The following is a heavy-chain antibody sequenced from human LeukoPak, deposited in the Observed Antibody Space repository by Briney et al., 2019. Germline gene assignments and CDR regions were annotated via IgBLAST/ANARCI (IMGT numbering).Heavy chain of an antibody. CDR1: GFTFSSYA. Sequence: GGSLRLSCAASGFTFSSYAMSRVRQAPGKGLEWVSAISGSGGSTYYADSVKGRFTISRDNSKNTLYLQMNSLRAEDTAVYYCACGGLLRYSQNWFDPWGQGTLVTVSS. D-gene: IGHD3-9*01. V-gene: IGHV3-23*01. CDR3: ACGGLLRYSQNWFDP. CDR2: ISGSGGST. J-gene: IGHJ5*02.